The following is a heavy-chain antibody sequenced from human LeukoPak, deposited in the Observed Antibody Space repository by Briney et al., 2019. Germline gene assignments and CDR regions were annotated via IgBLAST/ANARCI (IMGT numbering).Heavy chain of an antibody. CDR2: IYTSGGT. Sequence: SETLSLTCTVSGGSISNLDYYWTWIRQPAGKRLEWIGRIYTSGGTNYNPSLKSRVTMSVDKSKNQISLNLASPTAADTALYYCAGKGSSSGTFDVWGPGTFVTVSS. J-gene: IGHJ3*01. D-gene: IGHD2-2*01. CDR3: AGKGSSSGTFDV. V-gene: IGHV4-61*02. CDR1: GGSISNLDYY.